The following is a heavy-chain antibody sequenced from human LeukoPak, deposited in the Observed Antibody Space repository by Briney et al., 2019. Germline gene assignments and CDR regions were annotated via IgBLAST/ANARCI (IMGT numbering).Heavy chain of an antibody. V-gene: IGHV4-59*08. CDR2: ISYSGNT. CDR3: ANSIDFDYGDYYFDY. CDR1: GGSISSYY. D-gene: IGHD4-17*01. Sequence: SETLSLTCSVSGGSISSYYWTWIRQPPGKGLEWIGYISYSGNTIYNPSLKSRVTISVDTSKNQFSLKLSSVTAADTAVYYCANSIDFDYGDYYFDYWGQGALVTISS. J-gene: IGHJ4*02.